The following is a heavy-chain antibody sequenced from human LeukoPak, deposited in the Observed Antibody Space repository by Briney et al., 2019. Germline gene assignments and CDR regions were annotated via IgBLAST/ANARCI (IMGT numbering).Heavy chain of an antibody. D-gene: IGHD6-19*01. V-gene: IGHV4-39*01. CDR2: IYYSGST. J-gene: IGHJ4*02. CDR3: ARHHLSRRYYSSGCFDY. CDR1: GGSISSSSYY. Sequence: SETLSLTCTVSGGSISSSSYYCGWIRQPPGKGLEWIGSIYYSGSTYYNPSLKSRVTISVDTSKNQFSMKLSSVSAADTAVYYCARHHLSRRYYSSGCFDYWGQGTLVTVSS.